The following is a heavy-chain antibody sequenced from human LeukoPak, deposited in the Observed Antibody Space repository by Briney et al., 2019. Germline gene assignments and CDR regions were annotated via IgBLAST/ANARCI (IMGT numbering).Heavy chain of an antibody. J-gene: IGHJ6*03. Sequence: ASVKVSCKASGYTFTSYYMHWVRQAPGQGLEWMGIINPSGGSTSYAQKFQGRVTMTRDTSTSTVYMELSSLRSGDTAVYYCARQPFNHYDFWSAHGDYMDVWGKGTTVTVSS. CDR2: INPSGGST. CDR3: ARQPFNHYDFWSAHGDYMDV. D-gene: IGHD3-3*01. CDR1: GYTFTSYY. V-gene: IGHV1-46*01.